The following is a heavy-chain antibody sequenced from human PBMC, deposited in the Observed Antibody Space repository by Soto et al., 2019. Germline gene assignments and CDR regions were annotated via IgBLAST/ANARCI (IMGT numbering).Heavy chain of an antibody. CDR3: AREWCRSTSCYGDY. V-gene: IGHV4-31*03. D-gene: IGHD2-2*01. J-gene: IGHJ4*02. Sequence: QVQLQESGPGLVKPSQTLSLTCTVSGGSISSGGYYWRWIRQHPGKGLEWIGYIYYSGSTYYNPSLKSRVTISVDTSKNQFSLKLSSVPAADTAVYYCAREWCRSTSCYGDYWGQGTLVTVSS. CDR2: IYYSGST. CDR1: GGSISSGGYY.